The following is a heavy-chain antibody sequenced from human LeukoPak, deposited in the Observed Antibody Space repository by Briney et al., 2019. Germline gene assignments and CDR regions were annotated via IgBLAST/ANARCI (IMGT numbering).Heavy chain of an antibody. Sequence: SETLSLTCTVSGGSISSYYWSWIRQPPGKELEWIGYIYTSGSTNYNPSLKSRVTISVDTSKNQFSLKLSSVTAADTAVYYCARHGGYSSAFDYWGQGTLVTVSS. CDR2: IYTSGST. V-gene: IGHV4-4*09. CDR3: ARHGGYSSAFDY. D-gene: IGHD6-19*01. CDR1: GGSISSYY. J-gene: IGHJ4*02.